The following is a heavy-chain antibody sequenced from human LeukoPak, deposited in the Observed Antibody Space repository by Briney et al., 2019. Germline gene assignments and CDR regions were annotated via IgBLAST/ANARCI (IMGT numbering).Heavy chain of an antibody. V-gene: IGHV3-72*01. Sequence: GGSLRLSCAASGFRFSDHYVDWVRQAPGRGPEWVGRSRNKANGFTTEYDASVKRRFTISRDDSKNSVYLEMNSLRTEDTAVYYCARGDTSGYSTYWGQGTLVTVSS. CDR2: SRNKANGFTT. CDR1: GFRFSDHY. CDR3: ARGDTSGYSTY. D-gene: IGHD3-22*01. J-gene: IGHJ4*02.